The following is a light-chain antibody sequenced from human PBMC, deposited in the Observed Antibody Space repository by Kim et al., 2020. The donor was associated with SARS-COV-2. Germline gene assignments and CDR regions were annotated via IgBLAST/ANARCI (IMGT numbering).Light chain of an antibody. V-gene: IGLV1-47*01. Sequence: GQRVPISCSGSTSNIGVHYVYWYRHLPGTAPKLLIYRNNQRPSGVPDRFSGSRSDTSASLAISGLRSEDEGDYYCSAWDNSLSAVLFGGGTQLTVL. CDR2: RNN. CDR3: SAWDNSLSAVL. CDR1: TSNIGVHY. J-gene: IGLJ2*01.